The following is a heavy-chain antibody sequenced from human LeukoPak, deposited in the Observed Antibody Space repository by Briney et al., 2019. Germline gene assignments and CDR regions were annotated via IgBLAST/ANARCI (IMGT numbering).Heavy chain of an antibody. CDR2: ISNDGSSK. CDR1: GFTFSSYV. J-gene: IGHJ4*02. V-gene: IGHV3-30-3*01. Sequence: GGSLRLSCAASGFTFSSYVMHWVRKAPGKGLEWVALISNDGSSKYYADSVKGRFTISRDNSKNTLYLQMSSLRTEDTAVYYCARGGSDWYNGDYWGQGTLVTVSS. CDR3: ARGGSDWYNGDY. D-gene: IGHD6-19*01.